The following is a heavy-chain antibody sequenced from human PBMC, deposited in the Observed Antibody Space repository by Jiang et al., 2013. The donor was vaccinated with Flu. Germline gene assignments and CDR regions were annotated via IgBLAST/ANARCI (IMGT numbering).Heavy chain of an antibody. CDR1: GGSISSSGYF. CDR2: IYYGGTT. D-gene: IGHD1-14*01. Sequence: PGLVKPSETLSLTCTVSGGSISSSGYFWGWIRQPPGQGLEWIGSIYYGGTTHSNPSLKSRVTLSVDTSKNQFSLTLKSVTAADTAVYYCARDRNHFDSTGYSDFWGQGTLV. CDR3: ARDRNHFDSTGYSDF. V-gene: IGHV4-39*07. J-gene: IGHJ4*02.